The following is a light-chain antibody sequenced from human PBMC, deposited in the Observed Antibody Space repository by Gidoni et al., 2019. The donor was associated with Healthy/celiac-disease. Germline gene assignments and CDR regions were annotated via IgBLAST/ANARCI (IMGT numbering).Light chain of an antibody. J-gene: IGLJ2*01. CDR1: SSDVGCYNY. CDR2: DVS. Sequence: QSALTQPASVSGSPGQSITISCTGTSSDVGCYNYVSWYQQHPGKAPKLMFYDVSNRPSGVSNRFSGSKSGNTASLTISGLQAEDEADYYCSSYTSSSTLVFGGGTKLTV. V-gene: IGLV2-14*01. CDR3: SSYTSSSTLV.